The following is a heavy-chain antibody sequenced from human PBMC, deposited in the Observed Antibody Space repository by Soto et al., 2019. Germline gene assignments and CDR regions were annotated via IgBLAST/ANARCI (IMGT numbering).Heavy chain of an antibody. J-gene: IGHJ4*02. D-gene: IGHD1-26*01. CDR3: ARAPGAEWELHYFDY. CDR2: IIPIFGTA. Sequence: ASVKVSCKASGGTFSSYAISWVRQAPGQGLEWMGGIIPIFGTANYAQKFQGRVTITADESTSTAYMELSSLRSEDTAVYYCARAPGAEWELHYFDYWGQGTLVTVSS. CDR1: GGTFSSYA. V-gene: IGHV1-69*13.